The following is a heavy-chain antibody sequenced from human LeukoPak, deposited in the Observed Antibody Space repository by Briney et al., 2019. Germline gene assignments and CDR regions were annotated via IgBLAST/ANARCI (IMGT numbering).Heavy chain of an antibody. Sequence: SETLSLTCAVYGGSFSGYYWSWIRQPPGKGLEWTGEINHSGSTNYNPSLKSRVTISVDTSKNQFSLKLSSVTAADTAVYYCARGIRLTYYDFWSGSIDDYYMDVWGKGTTVTVSS. J-gene: IGHJ6*03. V-gene: IGHV4-34*01. CDR3: ARGIRLTYYDFWSGSIDDYYMDV. D-gene: IGHD3-3*01. CDR1: GGSFSGYY. CDR2: INHSGST.